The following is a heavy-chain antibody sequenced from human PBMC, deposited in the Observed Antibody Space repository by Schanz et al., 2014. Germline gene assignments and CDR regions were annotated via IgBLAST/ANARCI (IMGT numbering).Heavy chain of an antibody. CDR1: GWKGSMDG. CDR3: ARAGCINGACKYGGDV. J-gene: IGHJ6*02. V-gene: IGHV3-7*01. Sequence: EVQLVESGGGKEKRGGERRSSRAALGWKGSMDGVNGIRNSPLKGPEWVANIKQDGSEKYYFYSVKGRFTLSRDNAKKSVYLQMNSLRAEDTGREYCARAGCINGACKYGGDVWGQGTTGNVSS. D-gene: IGHD2-8*01. CDR2: IKQDGSEK.